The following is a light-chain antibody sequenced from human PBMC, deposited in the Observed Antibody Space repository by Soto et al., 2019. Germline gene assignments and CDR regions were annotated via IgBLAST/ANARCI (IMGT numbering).Light chain of an antibody. Sequence: QSALTQPASVSGSPGQSITISCTGTSSDVGGYNYLSWYQQHPGKAPKHMIFDVSNRPSGVSNRFSGSKSGNTASLTISGLQAEDEADYYCSSYTSSSTRVFGTGTKVTVL. CDR3: SSYTSSSTRV. CDR1: SSDVGGYNY. J-gene: IGLJ1*01. CDR2: DVS. V-gene: IGLV2-14*01.